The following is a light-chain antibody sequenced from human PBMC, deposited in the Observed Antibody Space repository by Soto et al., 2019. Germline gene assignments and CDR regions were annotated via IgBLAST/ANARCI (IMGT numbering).Light chain of an antibody. V-gene: IGKV3-15*01. CDR2: GAS. CDR3: QQYNNWWT. CDR1: QSINSN. J-gene: IGKJ1*01. Sequence: EIVITQSPATLSVSPGERATLSCRASQSINSNLAWYQQKPGQTPRLLIYGASTRATGIPARFSGSGSGTDFTLTISSLQSEDFAVYYCQQYNNWWTFGQGTKVEIK.